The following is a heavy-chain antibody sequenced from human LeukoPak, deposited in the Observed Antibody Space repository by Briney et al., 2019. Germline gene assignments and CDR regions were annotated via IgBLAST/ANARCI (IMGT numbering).Heavy chain of an antibody. CDR3: AMSLLMITFGGVHPDY. J-gene: IGHJ4*02. V-gene: IGHV1-69*13. CDR2: IIPIFGTA. CDR1: GGTFSSYA. Sequence: SVKVSCKASGGTFSSYAISWVRQAPGQGLEWMGGIIPIFGTANYAQKFQGRVTITADESTSTAYMEPSSLRSEDTAVYYCAMSLLMITFGGVHPDYWGREPWSPSPQ. D-gene: IGHD3-16*01.